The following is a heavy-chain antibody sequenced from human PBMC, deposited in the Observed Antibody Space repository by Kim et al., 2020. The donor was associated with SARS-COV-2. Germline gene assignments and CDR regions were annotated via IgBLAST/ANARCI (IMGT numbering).Heavy chain of an antibody. Sequence: SADSVKGRFTSTRDTAKTSLYLQMNSLRADDTAMYYCATHMTGKYTRHNIWGQGTMVTVSS. D-gene: IGHD5-18*01. CDR3: ATHMTGKYTRHNI. V-gene: IGHV3-11*01. J-gene: IGHJ3*02.